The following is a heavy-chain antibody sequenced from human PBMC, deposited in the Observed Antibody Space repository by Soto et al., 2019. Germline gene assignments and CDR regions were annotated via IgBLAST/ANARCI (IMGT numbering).Heavy chain of an antibody. V-gene: IGHV5-51*01. D-gene: IGHD3-10*01. J-gene: IGHJ6*02. Sequence: GESLKISCKGSGYSFTSYWIGWVRQMPGKGLEWMGSIYPGDSDTRYSPSFQGQVTISADKSISTAYLQWSSLKASDTAMYYCARRPSSGSYTGGGMDVWGQGTTVTVSS. CDR3: ARRPSSGSYTGGGMDV. CDR2: IYPGDSDT. CDR1: GYSFTSYW.